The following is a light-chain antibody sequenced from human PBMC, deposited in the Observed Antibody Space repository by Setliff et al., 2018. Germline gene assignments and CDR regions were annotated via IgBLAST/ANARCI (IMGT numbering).Light chain of an antibody. Sequence: QSALTQPASVSGSPGQSITVSCTGTSSDVGGYNYVSWYQQHPGKAPQVIIYDVTKRPSGVPDRFSGSKSGNTASLTVSGLQAEDEADYYCTAYAGSNNVVFGTGTKVTVL. J-gene: IGLJ1*01. CDR3: TAYAGSNNVV. CDR1: SSDVGGYNY. CDR2: DVT. V-gene: IGLV2-8*01.